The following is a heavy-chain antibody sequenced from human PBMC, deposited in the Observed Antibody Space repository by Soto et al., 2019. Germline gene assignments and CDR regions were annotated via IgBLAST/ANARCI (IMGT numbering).Heavy chain of an antibody. D-gene: IGHD3-10*01. CDR2: VTDGGDAT. Sequence: EVQLLESGGGLVKPGGSRGLSVAPSGFTFINNALIWFRRAPGKGLQWVATVTDGGDATFYTDSVKGRFTISKDFSSNTASLQMNSLRVDDTAVYYCARKVLGSTTRPNYWYFDIWGRGTLVTVSS. V-gene: IGHV3-23*01. CDR1: GFTFINNA. CDR3: ARKVLGSTTRPNYWYFDI. J-gene: IGHJ2*01.